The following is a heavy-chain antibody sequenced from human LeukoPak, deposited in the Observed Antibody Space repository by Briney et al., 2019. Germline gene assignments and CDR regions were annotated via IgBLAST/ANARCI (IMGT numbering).Heavy chain of an antibody. D-gene: IGHD3-16*02. J-gene: IGHJ4*02. CDR1: GGSISSGTYY. Sequence: SQTLSLTCTVSGGSISSGTYYWSWIRQPAGKGLEWIGRMYTSGSTNYNPSLKSRVTISVDTSKNQFSLKLSSVTAADTAVYYCARGLRDYVWGSYRYTGYFDYWGQGTLVTVSS. CDR3: ARGLRDYVWGSYRYTGYFDY. V-gene: IGHV4-61*02. CDR2: MYTSGST.